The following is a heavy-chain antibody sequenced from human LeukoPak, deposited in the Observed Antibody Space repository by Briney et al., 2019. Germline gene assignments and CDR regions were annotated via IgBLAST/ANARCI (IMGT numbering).Heavy chain of an antibody. CDR3: ARELGSSRAFDI. V-gene: IGHV3-11*05. CDR2: FDRGHDGK. CDR1: GFSFSDYY. Sequence: SGGSLRLSCAGSGFSFSDYYMAWVRQTPGKGLQRVSFFDRGHDGKAHADSVEGRFTSSRDNDKNSLYLLMNSLTADDTAVYYCARELGSSRAFDIWGQGTMVTVSS. J-gene: IGHJ3*02. D-gene: IGHD2-15*01.